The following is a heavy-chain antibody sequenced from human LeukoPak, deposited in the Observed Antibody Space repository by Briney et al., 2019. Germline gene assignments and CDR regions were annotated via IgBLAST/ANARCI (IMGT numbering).Heavy chain of an antibody. CDR1: GGSISSGGYY. J-gene: IGHJ4*02. Sequence: SQTLSLTCTVSGGSISSGGYYWSWTRQLPGKGLEWIGYIYHSGSTYYNPSLKSRVTISVDRSKNQFSLKLSSVTAADTAVYYCARVDDSGSYAGGVDYWGQGTLVTVSS. V-gene: IGHV4-30-2*01. D-gene: IGHD1-26*01. CDR2: IYHSGST. CDR3: ARVDDSGSYAGGVDY.